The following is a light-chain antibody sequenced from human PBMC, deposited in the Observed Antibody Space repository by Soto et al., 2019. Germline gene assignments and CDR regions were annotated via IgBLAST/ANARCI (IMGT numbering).Light chain of an antibody. V-gene: IGKV3-11*01. J-gene: IGKJ2*02. CDR3: QDRCNWPRT. CDR1: QSVSSY. CDR2: DVS. Sequence: EVVLTQSPATLSLSPGESATLSCRASQSVSSYFAWYQQKPGQAPRLVIYDVSDRATGIPARFSGSESGTDFTLTISRLEPEDFGTYYCQDRCNWPRTFGQGTKVQIK.